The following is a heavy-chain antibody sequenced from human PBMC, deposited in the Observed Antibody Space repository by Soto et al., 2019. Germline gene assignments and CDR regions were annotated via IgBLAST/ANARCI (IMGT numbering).Heavy chain of an antibody. CDR2: ISRLDNP. V-gene: IGHV4-30-2*06. D-gene: IGHD5-12*01. J-gene: IGHJ4*02. Sequence: SETLSLTCTVSGGSMCDGAFSWSWIRHSPGKGLEWIGYISRLDNPYFHPSFKSRVTMSIDRSRNQFYLNLSSMTAADRAVYYCARGAGYDPFDYWGQGVLVTVSS. CDR3: ARGAGYDPFDY. CDR1: GGSMCDGAFS.